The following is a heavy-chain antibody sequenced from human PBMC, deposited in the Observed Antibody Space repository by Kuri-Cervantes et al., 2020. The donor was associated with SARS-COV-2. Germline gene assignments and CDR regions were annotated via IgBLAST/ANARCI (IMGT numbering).Heavy chain of an antibody. CDR3: TTLASGIVVVPAAITYYYYMDV. Sequence: GGSLRLSCAASGFTFSSYWMSWVRQAPGKGLEWVGRIKSKTDGGTTDYAAPVKGGFTISRDDSKNTLYRQMNSLKTEDTAVYYCTTLASGIVVVPAAITYYYYMDVWGKGTTVTVSS. V-gene: IGHV3-15*01. CDR2: IKSKTDGGTT. CDR1: GFTFSSYW. D-gene: IGHD2-2*02. J-gene: IGHJ6*03.